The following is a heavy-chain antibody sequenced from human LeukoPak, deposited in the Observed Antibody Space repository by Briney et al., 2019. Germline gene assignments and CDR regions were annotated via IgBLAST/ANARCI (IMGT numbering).Heavy chain of an antibody. J-gene: IGHJ4*02. V-gene: IGHV4-39*07. CDR1: GGSISSSSYY. CDR3: ARGFISILWFGEAIDY. CDR2: IYYSGST. D-gene: IGHD3-10*01. Sequence: SETLSLTCTVSGGSISSSSYYWGWIRQPPGKGLEWIGSIYYSGSTYYNPSLKSRVTISVDTSKNQFSLKLSSVTAADTAVYYCARGFISILWFGEAIDYWGQGTLVTVSS.